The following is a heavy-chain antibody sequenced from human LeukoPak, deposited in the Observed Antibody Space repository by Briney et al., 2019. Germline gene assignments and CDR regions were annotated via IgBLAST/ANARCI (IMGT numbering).Heavy chain of an antibody. CDR3: ARGTLWFGELSHIFDY. Sequence: XGSLRLSCAASGFTFSSYGMHWVRQAPGKGLEGVAVIWYDGSNKYYADSVKGRFTISRDNSKNTLYLQMNSLRAEDTAVYYCARGTLWFGELSHIFDYWGQGTLVTVSS. V-gene: IGHV3-33*01. CDR2: IWYDGSNK. J-gene: IGHJ4*02. D-gene: IGHD3-10*01. CDR1: GFTFSSYG.